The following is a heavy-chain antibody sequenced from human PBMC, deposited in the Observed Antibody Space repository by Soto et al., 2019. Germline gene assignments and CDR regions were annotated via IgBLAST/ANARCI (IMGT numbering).Heavy chain of an antibody. CDR1: GFTFSSYW. J-gene: IGHJ4*02. V-gene: IGHV3-74*01. CDR2: INGDESDT. CDR3: ARESWGFSLTY. Sequence: EVQLVESGGGLVQPGGSLRLSCAASGFTFSSYWMHWVRQAPGKGLVWVSRINGDESDTGYADSVKGRFTISRDNAKNTLYRQMNSLRAEDTAVYYCARESWGFSLTYWGQGTPVTVSS. D-gene: IGHD3-16*01.